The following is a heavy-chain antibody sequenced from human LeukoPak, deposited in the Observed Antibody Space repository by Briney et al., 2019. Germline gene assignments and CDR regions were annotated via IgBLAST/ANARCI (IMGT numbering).Heavy chain of an antibody. CDR2: ISSSSSYI. Sequence: GGSLRLSCAASGFTFSSYSMNWVRQALGKGLEWVSSISSSSSYIYYADSVKGRFTISRDNAKNSLYLQMNSLRAEDTAVYYCARSFDSDFDYWGQGTLVTVSS. J-gene: IGHJ4*02. D-gene: IGHD3-22*01. V-gene: IGHV3-21*01. CDR1: GFTFSSYS. CDR3: ARSFDSDFDY.